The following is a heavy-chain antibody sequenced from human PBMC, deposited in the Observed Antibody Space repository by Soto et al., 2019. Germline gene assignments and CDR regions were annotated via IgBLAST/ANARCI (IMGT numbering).Heavy chain of an antibody. D-gene: IGHD6-19*01. V-gene: IGHV4-31*03. Sequence: QVQLQESGPGLVKPSQTLSLACTVSGDSISSGAYYWSWVRQLPGKGLEWIGYVHSSGTSYYTPSLKSRLTISNDTSENQCSLSPNSVTAADTAVYYCASSRKGGWTCDHWGQGTLVTVSS. CDR1: GDSISSGAYY. CDR2: VHSSGTS. CDR3: ASSRKGGWTCDH. J-gene: IGHJ1*01.